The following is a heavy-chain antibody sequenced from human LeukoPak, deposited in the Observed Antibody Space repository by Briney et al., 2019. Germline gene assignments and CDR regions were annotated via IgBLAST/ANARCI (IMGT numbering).Heavy chain of an antibody. Sequence: ASVKVSCKASGYTFTSYGISWVRQAPGQGLEWMGWISAYNGNTNYAQKRQGRVTMTTDTSTSTAYMELRSLRSEDTAVYYCATQRKYYYDSSGYYFAEYFQHWGQGTLVTVSS. D-gene: IGHD3-22*01. CDR1: GYTFTSYG. V-gene: IGHV1-18*01. J-gene: IGHJ1*01. CDR3: ATQRKYYYDSSGYYFAEYFQH. CDR2: ISAYNGNT.